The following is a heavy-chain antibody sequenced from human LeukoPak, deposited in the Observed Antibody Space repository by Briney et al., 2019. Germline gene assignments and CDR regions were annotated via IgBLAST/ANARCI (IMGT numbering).Heavy chain of an antibody. V-gene: IGHV1-8*01. J-gene: IGHJ4*02. D-gene: IGHD5-24*01. CDR1: GYIFTNFG. CDR3: ARGSQYSGWPHGYNGYFDY. Sequence: ASVKVSCKTSGYIFTNFGITWVRQAAGQGLEWMGWMNPNTGNTGYAQKFQGRVTITRNISINTAYMELSSLRSEDTAVYYCARGSQYSGWPHGYNGYFDYWGQGSLVTVSS. CDR2: MNPNTGNT.